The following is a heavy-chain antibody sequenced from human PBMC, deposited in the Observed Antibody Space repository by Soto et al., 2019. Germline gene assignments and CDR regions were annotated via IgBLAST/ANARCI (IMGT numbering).Heavy chain of an antibody. J-gene: IGHJ6*03. CDR2: IYYSGST. CDR3: ASFNPSRYSSGWYRPPAYYYYYYYMDV. V-gene: IGHV4-59*08. Sequence: SETLSLTCTVSGGSISSYYWSWIRQPPGKGLEWIGYIYYSGSTNYNPSLKSRVTISVDTSKNQFSLKLSSVTAADTAVYYCASFNPSRYSSGWYRPPAYYYYYYYMDVWGKGTTVTVSS. D-gene: IGHD6-19*01. CDR1: GGSISSYY.